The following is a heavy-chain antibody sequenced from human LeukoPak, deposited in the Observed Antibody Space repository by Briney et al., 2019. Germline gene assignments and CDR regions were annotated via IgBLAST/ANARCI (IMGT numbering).Heavy chain of an antibody. CDR3: ARDTYYYDSSGYWYYFDY. CDR1: GFTFSSYS. Sequence: GGSLRLSCAASGFTFSSYSMTWVRQAPGKGLEWVSSISSSSSYIYYADSVKGRFTISRDNAKNSLYLQMNSLRAEDTAVYYCARDTYYYDSSGYWYYFDYWDQGTLVTVSS. V-gene: IGHV3-21*01. CDR2: ISSSSSYI. D-gene: IGHD3-22*01. J-gene: IGHJ4*02.